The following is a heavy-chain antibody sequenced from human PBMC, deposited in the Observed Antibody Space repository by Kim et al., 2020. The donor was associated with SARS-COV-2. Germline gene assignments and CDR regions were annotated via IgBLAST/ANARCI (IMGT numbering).Heavy chain of an antibody. V-gene: IGHV3-30*04. CDR2: ISYDGSNK. Sequence: GGSLRLSCAASGFTFSSYAMHWVRQAPGKGLEWVAVISYDGSNKYYADSVKGRFTISRDNSKNTLYLQMNSLRAEDTAVYYCARDRGFGELLLGNFDYWGQGTLVTVSS. J-gene: IGHJ4*02. D-gene: IGHD3-10*01. CDR3: ARDRGFGELLLGNFDY. CDR1: GFTFSSYA.